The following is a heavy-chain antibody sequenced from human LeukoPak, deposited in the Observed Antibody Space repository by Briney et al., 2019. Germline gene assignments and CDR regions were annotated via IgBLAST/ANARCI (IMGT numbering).Heavy chain of an antibody. D-gene: IGHD3-10*01. Sequence: GRSLRLSCAASGFTFSDYAMHWVRQAPGKGLEWVAVISYDGSNEYYADSVKGRFTISRDDSKDTVYLQMNSLRAEDTAIYYCARGTNYYGSRWGQGTLVTVSS. CDR2: ISYDGSNE. V-gene: IGHV3-30-3*01. CDR1: GFTFSDYA. CDR3: ARGTNYYGSR. J-gene: IGHJ4*02.